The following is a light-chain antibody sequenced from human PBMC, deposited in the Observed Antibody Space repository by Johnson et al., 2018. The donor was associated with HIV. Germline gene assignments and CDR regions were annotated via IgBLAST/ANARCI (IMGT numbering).Light chain of an antibody. CDR3: GTVDSSLRSWV. J-gene: IGLJ1*01. CDR2: ENN. Sequence: QSVLTQPPSVSAAPGQKVTISCSGSSSNIGNNFVSWYQQLPGTAPKLLIYENNKRPSGITDRFSGSKSGTSATLGITGLQTGDEADYYCGTVDSSLRSWVFGTGTKVTVL. CDR1: SSNIGNNF. V-gene: IGLV1-51*02.